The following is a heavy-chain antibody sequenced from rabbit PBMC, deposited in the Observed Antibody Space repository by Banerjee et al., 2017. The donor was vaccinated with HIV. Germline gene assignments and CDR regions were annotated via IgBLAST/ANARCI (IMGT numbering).Heavy chain of an antibody. J-gene: IGHJ3*01. CDR1: GIDFSTYQQ. Sequence: QEQLEESGGGLVKPGGTLTLTCKASGIDFSTYQQMCWVRQAPGKGLEWIGCIYTGSGSTYYASWAKGRFTISKTSSTTVTLQMTSLTAADTATYFCARAEISNYKLWGQGTLVTVS. D-gene: IGHD8-1*01. V-gene: IGHV1S45*01. CDR3: ARAEISNYKL. CDR2: IYTGSGST.